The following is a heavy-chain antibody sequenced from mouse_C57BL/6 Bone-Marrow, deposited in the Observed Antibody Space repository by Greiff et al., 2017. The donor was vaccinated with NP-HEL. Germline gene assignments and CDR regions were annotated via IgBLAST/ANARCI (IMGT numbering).Heavy chain of an antibody. CDR2: INSDGGST. V-gene: IGHV5-2*01. D-gene: IGHD1-1*01. J-gene: IGHJ4*01. Sequence: EVQRVESGGGLVQPGESLKLSCESNEYEFPSHDMSWVRQTPEKRLELVAAINSDGGSTYYPDTMERRFIISRDNTKKTLYLQMSSLRAEDTALYYCARFLLRSYAMDYWGQGTSVTVSS. CDR1: EYEFPSHD. CDR3: ARFLLRSYAMDY.